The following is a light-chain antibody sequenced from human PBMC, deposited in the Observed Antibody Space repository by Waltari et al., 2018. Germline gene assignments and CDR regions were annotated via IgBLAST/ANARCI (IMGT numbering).Light chain of an antibody. Sequence: QLVMTQSPSASASLGASVKLTCTLSSGHSNNIIAWLQQRPEKGPRYLMKVNSDGSHIRGDEIPDRFSGSSSGAELYLTISSLQSEDEADYYCQTGGHGTWVFGGGTKLTVL. V-gene: IGLV4-69*01. CDR2: VNSDGSH. J-gene: IGLJ3*02. CDR1: SGHSNNI. CDR3: QTGGHGTWV.